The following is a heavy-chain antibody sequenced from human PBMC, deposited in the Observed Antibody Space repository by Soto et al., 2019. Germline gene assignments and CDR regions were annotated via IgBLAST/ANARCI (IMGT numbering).Heavy chain of an antibody. J-gene: IGHJ6*02. V-gene: IGHV3-15*01. CDR3: TTVVAEGYYYYYGMDV. Sequence: LRLSCAASGFTFSNAWMSWVRQAPGKGLEWVGRIKSKTDGGTTDYAAPVKGRFTISRDDSKNTLYLQMNSLKTEDTAVYYCTTVVAEGYYYYYGMDVWGQGTTVTVSS. D-gene: IGHD2-15*01. CDR2: IKSKTDGGTT. CDR1: GFTFSNAW.